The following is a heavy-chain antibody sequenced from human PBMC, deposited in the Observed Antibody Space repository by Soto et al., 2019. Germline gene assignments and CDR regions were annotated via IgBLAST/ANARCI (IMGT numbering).Heavy chain of an antibody. CDR3: AKLSLVVPAAKGEYMDV. J-gene: IGHJ6*03. Sequence: EVQLLESGGGLVQPGGSLRLSCAASGFTFSSYAMSWVRQAPGKGLEWVSAISGSGGSTYYADSVKGRFTISRDNSKNALYLQMNSLRAEDTAVYYCAKLSLVVPAAKGEYMDVWGNGTTVTVSS. V-gene: IGHV3-23*01. CDR2: ISGSGGST. CDR1: GFTFSSYA. D-gene: IGHD2-2*01.